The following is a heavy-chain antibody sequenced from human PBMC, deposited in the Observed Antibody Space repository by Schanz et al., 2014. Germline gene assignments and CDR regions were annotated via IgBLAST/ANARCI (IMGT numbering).Heavy chain of an antibody. CDR1: GGTFSSFG. D-gene: IGHD4-17*01. CDR2: INGYNGHT. V-gene: IGHV1-69*04. CDR3: ARGYGDSPTDF. Sequence: VQLEQSGAEVKKPGSSVKVSCKASGGTFSSFGINWVRQAPGQGLEWMGWINGYNGHTLYAQKFQGRVTITADRSTSTAYMELSSLRSEDTAVYYCARGYGDSPTDFWGQGTLVTVSS. J-gene: IGHJ4*02.